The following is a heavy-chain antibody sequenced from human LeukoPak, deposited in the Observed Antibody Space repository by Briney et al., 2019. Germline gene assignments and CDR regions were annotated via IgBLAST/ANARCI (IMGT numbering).Heavy chain of an antibody. CDR1: GFTFRNHE. D-gene: IGHD6-6*01. CDR3: AKEPSTSSRLYYYMDA. Sequence: GGSLRLSCAASGFTFRNHEMSWVRQTPGKGLEWVSVISGSGNIKNYADSVKGRFTISRDNAKNSLFLQMNSLRAEDTAVYYCAKEPSTSSRLYYYMDAWGKGTSVTVSS. V-gene: IGHV3-48*03. J-gene: IGHJ6*03. CDR2: ISGSGNIK.